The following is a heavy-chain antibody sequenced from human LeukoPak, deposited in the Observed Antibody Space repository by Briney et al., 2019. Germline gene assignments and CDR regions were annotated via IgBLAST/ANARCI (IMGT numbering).Heavy chain of an antibody. D-gene: IGHD5-12*01. CDR1: GYTFTGYY. V-gene: IGHV1-2*02. Sequence: GASVKVSCKASGYTFTGYYMHWVRQAPGQGFEWMGWNNPNSGGTNYAQKFQGRVTMTRDTSISTAYMELSRLRSDDTAVYYCARPDQTSGYDSFPFDYWGQGTLVTVSS. CDR2: NNPNSGGT. CDR3: ARPDQTSGYDSFPFDY. J-gene: IGHJ4*02.